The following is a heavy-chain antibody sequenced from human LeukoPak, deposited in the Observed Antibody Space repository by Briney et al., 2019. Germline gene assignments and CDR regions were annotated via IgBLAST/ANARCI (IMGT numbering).Heavy chain of an antibody. CDR3: AREGRRISGGTLSLDY. J-gene: IGHJ4*02. D-gene: IGHD2-15*01. CDR1: GDSVSNNNAA. Sequence: SQTLSLTCAISGDSVSNNNAAWNWIRQSPSRGLEWLGRTFYRSKWYYDYAVSAKSRITINSDTSQNPFSLQLAYVAPEDTAVYYCAREGRRISGGTLSLDYWGQGTLVTVSS. CDR2: TFYRSKWYY. V-gene: IGHV6-1*01.